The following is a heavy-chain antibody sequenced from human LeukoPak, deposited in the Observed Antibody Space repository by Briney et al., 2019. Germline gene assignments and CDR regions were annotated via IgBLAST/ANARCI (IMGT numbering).Heavy chain of an antibody. Sequence: PSETLSLTCAVSGGSISSSYWWSWVRQPPGKGLEWTGEFFHSGSTNYNPSLKSRVTISVDKSRNQFSLRLSSVTAADTAVYYCARGIPGYFNTGGYYYDYWGQGTLVTVSS. D-gene: IGHD3-22*01. V-gene: IGHV4-4*02. CDR1: GGSISSSYW. J-gene: IGHJ4*02. CDR2: FFHSGST. CDR3: ARGIPGYFNTGGYYYDY.